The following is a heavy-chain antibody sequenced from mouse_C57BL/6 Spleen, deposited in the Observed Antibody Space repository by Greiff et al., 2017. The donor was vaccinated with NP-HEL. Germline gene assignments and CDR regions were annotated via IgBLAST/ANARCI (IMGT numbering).Heavy chain of an antibody. D-gene: IGHD1-1*01. CDR1: GYTFTSYW. V-gene: IGHV1-72*01. Sequence: QVQLQQPGAELVKPGASVKLSCKASGYTFTSYWMHWVKQRPGRGLEWIGRIDPNSGGTKYNEKFKSKATLTVDKPSSTAYMQLSSLTSEDSAVYYGAREGITTVVQTYWYFDVWGTGTTVTVSS. CDR3: AREGITTVVQTYWYFDV. CDR2: IDPNSGGT. J-gene: IGHJ1*03.